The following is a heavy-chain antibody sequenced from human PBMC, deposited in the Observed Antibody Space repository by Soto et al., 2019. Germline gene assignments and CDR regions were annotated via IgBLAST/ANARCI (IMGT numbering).Heavy chain of an antibody. CDR3: AREGGGYDYDY. CDR2: INAGNGNT. Sequence: QVQLVQSGAEVKKPGASVKVSCKASGYTFTSYAMHWVRQAPGQRLEWMGWINAGNGNTKYSQKFQGRVTITRDTSASTAYMELSSLRSEDTAVYECAREGGGYDYDYWGQGTLVTVSS. V-gene: IGHV1-3*01. D-gene: IGHD5-12*01. CDR1: GYTFTSYA. J-gene: IGHJ4*02.